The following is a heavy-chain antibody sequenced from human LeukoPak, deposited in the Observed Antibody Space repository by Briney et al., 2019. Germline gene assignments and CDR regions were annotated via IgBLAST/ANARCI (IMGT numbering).Heavy chain of an antibody. J-gene: IGHJ4*02. CDR2: TYYSSNWYN. V-gene: IGHV6-1*01. Sequence: SQTLSLTCAISGDSVSSNTDAWNWIRQSPSRGLELLGGTYYSSNWYNDYSVTVKSRITSNPDTSKNQFSLQPDSVTPEHTAGYYCARSISSGGYRLDYRGQGTLVTDPS. D-gene: IGHD3-3*02. CDR1: GDSVSSNTDA. CDR3: ARSISSGGYRLDY.